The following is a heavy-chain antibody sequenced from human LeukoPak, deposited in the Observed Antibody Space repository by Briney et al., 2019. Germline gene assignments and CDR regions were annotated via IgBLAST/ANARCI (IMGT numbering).Heavy chain of an antibody. CDR2: IIAIFGTA. CDR3: ASFTVTMGVGY. Sequence: GASVKVSCKASGGTFSSYAISWVRQAPGQGLEWMGGIIAIFGTANYAQKFQGRVTITADKSTSTAYMELSSLRSEDTAVYYCASFTVTMGVGYWGQGTLVTVSS. V-gene: IGHV1-69*06. D-gene: IGHD4-17*01. J-gene: IGHJ4*02. CDR1: GGTFSSYA.